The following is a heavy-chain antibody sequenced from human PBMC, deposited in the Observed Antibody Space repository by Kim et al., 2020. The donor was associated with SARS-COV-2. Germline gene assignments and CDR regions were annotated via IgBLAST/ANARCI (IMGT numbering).Heavy chain of an antibody. Sequence: ARFTISRDNSKNTLYLQMNSLSAEDTAVYYCAKDRYTAATGGYYYYGMDVWGQGTTVTVSS. V-gene: IGHV3-30*02. CDR3: AKDRYTAATGGYYYYGMDV. D-gene: IGHD2-2*02. J-gene: IGHJ6*02.